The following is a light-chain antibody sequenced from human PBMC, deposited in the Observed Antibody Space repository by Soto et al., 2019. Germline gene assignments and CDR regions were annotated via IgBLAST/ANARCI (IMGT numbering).Light chain of an antibody. V-gene: IGLV2-14*01. CDR2: DVS. CDR1: SSDVGAYNY. J-gene: IGLJ1*01. Sequence: QSVRTQPASVSGSPGQSITISCSGTSSDVGAYNYVSWHQQHPGKVPKIMIYDVSSRPSGVSNRFSGSKSGNTASLTISGLQAEDEADYYCSSYTPTNTHVFGSGTKVTVL. CDR3: SSYTPTNTHV.